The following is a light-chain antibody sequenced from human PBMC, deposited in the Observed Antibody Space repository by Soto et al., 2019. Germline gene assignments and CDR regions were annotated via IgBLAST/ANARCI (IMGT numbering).Light chain of an antibody. V-gene: IGLV2-11*01. J-gene: IGLJ1*01. CDR1: SSDVGDYNY. CDR2: DVS. Sequence: QSVLTQPRSVSGSPGQSGTISCTGTSSDVGDYNYVSWYQQQHPGKAPKLMIYDVSKRPSGVPDRFSGSKSGNTASLTISGLQDEDEADYYCRSYTSRTTLVFGTGPKVTV. CDR3: RSYTSRTTLV.